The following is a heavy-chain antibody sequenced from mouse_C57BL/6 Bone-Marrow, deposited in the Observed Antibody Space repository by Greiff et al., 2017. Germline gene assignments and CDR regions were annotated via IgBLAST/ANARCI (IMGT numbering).Heavy chain of an antibody. CDR3: GRHYGSSLAFAY. D-gene: IGHD1-1*01. CDR2: INSDGGST. CDR1: EYAFPSHD. J-gene: IGHJ3*01. V-gene: IGHV5-2*01. Sequence: EVKLMESGGGLVQPGESLKLSCESTEYAFPSHDMPWVRQTPEKRLELVAAINSDGGSTYYPDTMERRFIISRDNTKKTLYLQMSSLRSEDTALYYCGRHYGSSLAFAYWGQGTLVTVSA.